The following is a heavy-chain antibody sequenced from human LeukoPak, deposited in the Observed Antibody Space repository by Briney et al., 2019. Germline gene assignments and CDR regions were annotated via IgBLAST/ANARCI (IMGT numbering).Heavy chain of an antibody. J-gene: IGHJ3*02. CDR3: ARGAYGISDI. CDR2: ISSSGSTV. CDR1: GFTFSSYE. Sequence: GGSLRLSCAASGFTFSSYEMNWVRQAPGKGLEWVSYISSSGSTVYYADSVKGRFTISRDNAKNSLYLQMNSLRAEDTAVYYCARGAYGISDIWGQGTMVTVSS. D-gene: IGHD3-9*01. V-gene: IGHV3-48*03.